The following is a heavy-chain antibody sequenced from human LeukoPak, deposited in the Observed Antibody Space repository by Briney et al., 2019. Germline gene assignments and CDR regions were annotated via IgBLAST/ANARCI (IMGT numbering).Heavy chain of an antibody. CDR3: AKDISDILTGYPDY. V-gene: IGHV3-30*18. D-gene: IGHD3-9*01. CDR1: GFTFSSYG. J-gene: IGHJ4*02. Sequence: TGGSLRLSCAASGFTFSSYGMHWVRQAPGKGLEWVAVISYDGSNKYYADSVKGRFTISRDNSKNTLYLQMNSLRAEDTALYYCAKDISDILTGYPDYWGQGTLVTVSS. CDR2: ISYDGSNK.